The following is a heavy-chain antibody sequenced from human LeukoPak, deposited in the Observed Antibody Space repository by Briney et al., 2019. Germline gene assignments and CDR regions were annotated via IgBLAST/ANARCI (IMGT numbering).Heavy chain of an antibody. J-gene: IGHJ4*02. D-gene: IGHD6-13*01. Sequence: ATVKISCKVSGYTFTDYCMHWVQQAPGKGLEWMGLVDPEDGETIYAEKFQGRVTITADTSTDTAYMELSSLRSEDTAVYYCATLFIPIAAAGKLDYWGQGTLVIVSS. CDR2: VDPEDGET. CDR3: ATLFIPIAAAGKLDY. V-gene: IGHV1-69-2*01. CDR1: GYTFTDYC.